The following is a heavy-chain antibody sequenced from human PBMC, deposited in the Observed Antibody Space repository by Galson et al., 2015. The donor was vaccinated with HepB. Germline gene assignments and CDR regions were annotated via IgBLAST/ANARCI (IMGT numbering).Heavy chain of an antibody. CDR1: GFSLTNVRMG. CDR2: ILSNDEK. J-gene: IGHJ4*02. D-gene: IGHD7-27*01. V-gene: IGHV2-26*01. Sequence: PALVKPTQTLTLTCTVSGFSLTNVRMGVAWIRQPPGKALEWLSHILSNDEKSYSPSLKTRLTISKDPSKSQVGLNKTDINPVDTATYYCARIWRPRPLTGDKGSFDHWGQGALATVSS. CDR3: ARIWRPRPLTGDKGSFDH.